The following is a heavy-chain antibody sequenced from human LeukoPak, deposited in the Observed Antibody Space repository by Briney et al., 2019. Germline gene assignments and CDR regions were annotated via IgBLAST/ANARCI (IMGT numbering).Heavy chain of an antibody. CDR2: INTDESST. CDR1: GFTFSSYW. V-gene: IGHV3-74*01. Sequence: GSLRLSCAASGFTFSSYWMHWVRQALGKGLVWVSRINTDESSTSYADSVKGRFTISRDNAKNTLFLQMNSLRAEDTAVYYCARSRSITIFGVAPMDVWGKGTTVTVSS. CDR3: ARSRSITIFGVAPMDV. D-gene: IGHD3-3*01. J-gene: IGHJ6*03.